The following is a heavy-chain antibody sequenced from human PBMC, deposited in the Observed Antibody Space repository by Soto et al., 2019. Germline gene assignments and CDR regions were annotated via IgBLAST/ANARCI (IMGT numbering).Heavy chain of an antibody. CDR3: ASRQWLVWGVNGFAP. CDR2: ISSSSSYI. Sequence: EVQLVESGGGLVKPGGSLRLSCAASGFTFSSYSMNWVRQAPGKGLEWVSSISSSSSYIYYADSVKGRFTISRDNAKNSLFLQRNTRRAEDTVVYSGASRQWLVWGVNGFAPWGQGTRVPVSS. D-gene: IGHD6-19*01. J-gene: IGHJ5*02. V-gene: IGHV3-21*01. CDR1: GFTFSSYS.